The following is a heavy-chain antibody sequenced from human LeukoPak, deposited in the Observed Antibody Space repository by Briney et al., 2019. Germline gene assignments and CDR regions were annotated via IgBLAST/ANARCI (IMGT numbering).Heavy chain of an antibody. V-gene: IGHV3-30*02. CDR1: VFSFSSDY. Sequence: GGSLTLSCAASVFSFSSDYMSWVRHAPCKGLEWVAVIWYDGSKKDYADSVKGRFTISRDNSKDTLYLQMNSLRAEDTAVYYCAKGPWYSSSSDEDYWGQGTLVTVSS. D-gene: IGHD6-6*01. CDR3: AKGPWYSSSSDEDY. J-gene: IGHJ4*02. CDR2: IWYDGSKK.